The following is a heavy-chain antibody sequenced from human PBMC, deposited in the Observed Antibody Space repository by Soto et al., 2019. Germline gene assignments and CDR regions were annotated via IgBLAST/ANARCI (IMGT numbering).Heavy chain of an antibody. V-gene: IGHV3-23*01. Sequence: GGSLRLSCAASGFTFSSYAMSWVRQAPGKGLEWVSAISGSGGSTYYADSVKGRFTISRDNSKNTLYLQMNSLRAEDTAVYYCAFLLWFGELLSGREGLSYFDYWGQGTLVTVSS. CDR2: ISGSGGST. CDR1: GFTFSSYA. J-gene: IGHJ4*02. CDR3: AFLLWFGELLSGREGLSYFDY. D-gene: IGHD3-10*01.